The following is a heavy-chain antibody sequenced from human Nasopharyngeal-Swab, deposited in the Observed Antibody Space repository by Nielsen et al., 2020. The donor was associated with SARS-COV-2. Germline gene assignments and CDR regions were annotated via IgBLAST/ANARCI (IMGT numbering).Heavy chain of an antibody. CDR3: ARDTMVRGVIITPYDAFDI. J-gene: IGHJ3*02. Sequence: WVRQAPGQGLEGMGGIIPIFGTANYAQKFQGRVTITADKSTSTAYMELSSLRSEDTAVYYCARDTMVRGVIITPYDAFDIWGQGTMVTVSS. D-gene: IGHD3-10*01. CDR2: IIPIFGTA. V-gene: IGHV1-69*06.